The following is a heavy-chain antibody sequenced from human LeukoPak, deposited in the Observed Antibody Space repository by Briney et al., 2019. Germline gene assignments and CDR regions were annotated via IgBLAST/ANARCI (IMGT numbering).Heavy chain of an antibody. CDR3: ARDSPCSSTSCHSRPYYYYYGMDV. J-gene: IGHJ6*02. CDR2: IFGSGGST. CDR1: GFPFGSYA. D-gene: IGHD2-2*01. V-gene: IGHV3-23*01. Sequence: GGSLRLSCEASGFPFGSYAMYWVRQAPGKGLEWVAGIFGSGGSTYYADSVKGRFTISRHNSKNTLYLQMNSLRAEDTAVYYCARDSPCSSTSCHSRPYYYYYGMDVWGQGTTVTVSS.